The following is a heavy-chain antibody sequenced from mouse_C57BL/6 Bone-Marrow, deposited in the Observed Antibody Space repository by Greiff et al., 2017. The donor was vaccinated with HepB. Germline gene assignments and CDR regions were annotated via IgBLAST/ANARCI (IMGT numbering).Heavy chain of an antibody. CDR3: ARDRGLLRNYAMDY. Sequence: EVKLMESGPGLVKPSQTVFLTCTVTGISITTGNYRWSWIRQFPGNKLEWIGYIYYSGTITYNPSLTSRTTITRDTPKNQFFLEMNSLTAEDTATYYCARDRGLLRNYAMDYWGQGTSVTVSS. D-gene: IGHD1-1*01. J-gene: IGHJ4*01. V-gene: IGHV3-5*01. CDR2: IYYSGTI. CDR1: GISITTGNYR.